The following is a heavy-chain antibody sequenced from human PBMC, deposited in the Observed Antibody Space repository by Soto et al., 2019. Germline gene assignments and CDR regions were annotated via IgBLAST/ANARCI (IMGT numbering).Heavy chain of an antibody. J-gene: IGHJ4*02. Sequence: EVQLLESGGGVVQPGGSLRLSCAASGFTFSAYAMSWVRQAPGKGLEWVSVINGSGGATYYADSVKGRFTISRDNSKNTLYLQMNSLRAEDTAVYYCARQEYSTTWYLKYWGQGTLVTVSS. CDR2: INGSGGAT. CDR1: GFTFSAYA. CDR3: ARQEYSTTWYLKY. V-gene: IGHV3-23*01. D-gene: IGHD6-13*01.